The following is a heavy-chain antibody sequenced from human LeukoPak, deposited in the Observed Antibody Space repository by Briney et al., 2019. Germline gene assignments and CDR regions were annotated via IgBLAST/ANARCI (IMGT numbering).Heavy chain of an antibody. D-gene: IGHD3-10*01. CDR1: GYTFTGYY. Sequence: GASVKVSCKASGYTFTGYYMHWVRQAPGQGLEWMGGINPNSGGTNYAQKFQGRVTMTRDTSISTAYMELSRLRSDDTAVYYCARSGITMVRGVIRNWFDPWGQGTLVTVSS. CDR2: INPNSGGT. V-gene: IGHV1-2*02. CDR3: ARSGITMVRGVIRNWFDP. J-gene: IGHJ5*02.